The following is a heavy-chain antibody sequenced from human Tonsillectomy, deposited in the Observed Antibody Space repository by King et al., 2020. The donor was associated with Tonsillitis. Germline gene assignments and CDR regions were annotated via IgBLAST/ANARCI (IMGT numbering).Heavy chain of an antibody. D-gene: IGHD2-15*01. J-gene: IGHJ5*02. Sequence: VQLQQWGEGLLKPSETLSLTCAVYGGSFSGYYWSWIRQPPGKGLEWIGEINQSGTTNYNPSLKSRVTMSVDTSKNQFSLKLSSVTAADTAVYYCARGYCSGGRCSSWFDPWGQGTLVTVSS. CDR2: INQSGTT. V-gene: IGHV4-34*01. CDR1: GGSFSGYY. CDR3: ARGYCSGGRCSSWFDP.